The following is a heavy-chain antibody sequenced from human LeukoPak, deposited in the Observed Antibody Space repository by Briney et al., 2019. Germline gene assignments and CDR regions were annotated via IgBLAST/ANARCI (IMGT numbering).Heavy chain of an antibody. CDR1: GFTFSTSA. CDR3: ARMTLYGYTYGRLDY. Sequence: GGSLRLSCAGSGFTFSTSAMSWVRQAPGKGLESVSGISASADSTDYADSVKGRFTISRDNSNNMLNLQMSSLRAEDTALYYCARMTLYGYTYGRLDYWGQGTLVTVSS. J-gene: IGHJ4*02. V-gene: IGHV3-23*01. D-gene: IGHD5-18*01. CDR2: ISASADST.